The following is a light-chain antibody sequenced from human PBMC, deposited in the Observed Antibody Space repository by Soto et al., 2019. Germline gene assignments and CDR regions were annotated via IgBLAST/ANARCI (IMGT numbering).Light chain of an antibody. CDR3: QQSYSTPPT. CDR1: QSIRTS. Sequence: DIQMTQSPSSLSASVGDRVTITCRASQSIRTSLNWYQQKPGKAPKLLIYGGFSLQSGAPSRFSSSGSGTDFTLTISSLQPEDFAVYYCQQSYSTPPTFGQGTKVEIK. CDR2: GGF. V-gene: IGKV1-39*01. J-gene: IGKJ2*01.